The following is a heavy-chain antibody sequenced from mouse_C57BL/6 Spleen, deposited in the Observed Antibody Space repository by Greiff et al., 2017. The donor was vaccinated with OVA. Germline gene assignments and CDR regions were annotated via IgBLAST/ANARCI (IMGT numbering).Heavy chain of an antibody. D-gene: IGHD3-2*02. CDR3: ARLRQLRPHYFDY. CDR1: GFTFSDYG. V-gene: IGHV5-17*01. CDR2: ISSGSSTI. J-gene: IGHJ2*01. Sequence: EVQRVESGGGLVKPGGSLKLSCAASGFTFSDYGMHWVRQAPEKGLEWVAYISSGSSTIYYADTVKGRFTISRDNAKNTLFLQMTSLRSEDTAMYYCARLRQLRPHYFDYWGQGTTLTVSS.